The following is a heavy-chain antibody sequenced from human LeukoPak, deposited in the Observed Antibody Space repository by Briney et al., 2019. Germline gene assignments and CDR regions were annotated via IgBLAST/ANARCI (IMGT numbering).Heavy chain of an antibody. CDR2: IWYDGSNK. V-gene: IGHV3-33*01. CDR3: ARNYYDSSGYYPFGY. D-gene: IGHD3-22*01. Sequence: GGSMRLSCAASGFTFSSYGMHWVRQAPGKGLELVAVIWYDGSNKYYADSVKGRFTISRDNSKNTLYLQMNSLRAEDTAVYYCARNYYDSSGYYPFGYWGQGTLVTVSS. J-gene: IGHJ4*02. CDR1: GFTFSSYG.